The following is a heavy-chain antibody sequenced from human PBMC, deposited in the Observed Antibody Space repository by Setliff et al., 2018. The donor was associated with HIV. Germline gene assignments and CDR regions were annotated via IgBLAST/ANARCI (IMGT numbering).Heavy chain of an antibody. J-gene: IGHJ3*01. CDR1: GYTLTEVS. CDR3: ARGAYYYDTSGYPRDPFDL. D-gene: IGHD3-22*01. Sequence: ASVKVSCKISGYTLTEVSMHWVRQAPGKGLGWMGWINPHSGGTNYAQKFQGRVTMTRDTSISTASMELSRLRSDDTAVYYCARGAYYYDTSGYPRDPFDLWGQGTMVTVSS. V-gene: IGHV1-2*02. CDR2: INPHSGGT.